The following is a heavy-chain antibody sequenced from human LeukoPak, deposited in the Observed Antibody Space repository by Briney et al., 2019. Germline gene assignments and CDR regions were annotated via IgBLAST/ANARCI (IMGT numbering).Heavy chain of an antibody. CDR2: IKTDGSET. D-gene: IGHD3-22*01. V-gene: IGHV3-7*01. Sequence: GGSLRLSCAASGFSFSTYWMTWVRQAPGKGLECVANIKTDGSETYYLDSVKGRFTVSRDNAKNSLYLQMNSLRVEDTAVYFCTSDLKPDSSGWGQGTLVTVSS. CDR3: TSDLKPDSSG. J-gene: IGHJ1*01. CDR1: GFSFSTYW.